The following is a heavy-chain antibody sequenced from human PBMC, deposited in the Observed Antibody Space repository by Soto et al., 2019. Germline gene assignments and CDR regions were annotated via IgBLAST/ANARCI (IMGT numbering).Heavy chain of an antibody. J-gene: IGHJ6*02. CDR1: GFTFSSSW. CDR2: IKEDGSEK. V-gene: IGHV3-7*03. Sequence: GGSLRLSCAASGFTFSSSWMTWARQAPGKGLEWVANIKEDGSEKYYVDSVKGRFTISRDNAKNSLYLQMNSPRVDDTAVYYCARDGYYYATAVWGQGTTVTVSS. CDR3: ARDGYYYATAV.